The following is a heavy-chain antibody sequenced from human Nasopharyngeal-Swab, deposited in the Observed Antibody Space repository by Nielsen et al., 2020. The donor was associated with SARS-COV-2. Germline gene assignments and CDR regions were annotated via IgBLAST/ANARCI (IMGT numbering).Heavy chain of an antibody. CDR1: GGSISSSNW. Sequence: SETLSLTCAVSGGSISSSNWWSWVRQPPGKGLEWIGEIYHSGSTNYNPSLKSRVTISIDTSKKHFSLELTSLTAADTAVYYCARMVYADYWGQGILVTVSS. J-gene: IGHJ4*02. V-gene: IGHV4-4*02. CDR2: IYHSGST. CDR3: ARMVYADY. D-gene: IGHD2-8*01.